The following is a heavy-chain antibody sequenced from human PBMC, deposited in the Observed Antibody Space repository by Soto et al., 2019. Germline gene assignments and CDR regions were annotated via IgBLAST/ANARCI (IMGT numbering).Heavy chain of an antibody. J-gene: IGHJ4*02. V-gene: IGHV3-33*01. CDR2: IWYDGSKK. D-gene: IGHD2-8*01. CDR1: GFTFSSYG. Sequence: QVQLVESGGGVVQPGRSLRLSCAASGFTFSSYGMHWVRQAPGKGLEWVAVIWYDGSKKYYGDSVKGRFTISRDNSKNTRYLQMNSLRAEDTAVYYCARDPSYSRYCTNGVCYTAPGYWGQGTLVTVSS. CDR3: ARDPSYSRYCTNGVCYTAPGY.